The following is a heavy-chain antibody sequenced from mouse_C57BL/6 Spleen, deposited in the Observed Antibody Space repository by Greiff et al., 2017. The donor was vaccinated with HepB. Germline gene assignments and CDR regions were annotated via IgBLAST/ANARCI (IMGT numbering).Heavy chain of an antibody. CDR3: AREGLGPAWFAY. J-gene: IGHJ3*01. Sequence: EVHLVESGGGLVKPGGSLKLSCAASGFTFSSYAMSWVRQTPEKRLEWVATISDGGSYTYYPDNVKGRFTISRDNAKNNLYLQMSHLKSEDTAMYYCAREGLGPAWFAYWGQGTLVTVSA. D-gene: IGHD2-4*01. CDR2: ISDGGSYT. V-gene: IGHV5-4*01. CDR1: GFTFSSYA.